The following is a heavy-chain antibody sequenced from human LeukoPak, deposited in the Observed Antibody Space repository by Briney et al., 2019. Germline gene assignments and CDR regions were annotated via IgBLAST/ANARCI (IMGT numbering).Heavy chain of an antibody. CDR3: ARGDYCSEYYFDY. Sequence: GESLKISCKGSGYSFTSYWISWVRQMPGKGLEWMGRIDPSDSYTNYSPSFQGHVTISADKSISTAYLQWSSLKASDTAMYYCARGDYCSEYYFDYWGQGTLVTVSS. CDR2: IDPSDSYT. V-gene: IGHV5-10-1*01. CDR1: GYSFTSYW. J-gene: IGHJ4*02. D-gene: IGHD2/OR15-2a*01.